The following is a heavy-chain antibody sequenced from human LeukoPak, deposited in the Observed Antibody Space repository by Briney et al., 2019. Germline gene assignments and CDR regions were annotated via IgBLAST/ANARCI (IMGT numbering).Heavy chain of an antibody. Sequence: SQTLSLTCAVYGGSFSGYYWSWIRQPPGKGLEWIGEINHSGSTNYNPSLTSLVTISVDTSKNQFSLKLSSVTAADTAVYYCAKVGYCSSTSCYWKYIWFDPWGQGTLVTVSS. CDR3: AKVGYCSSTSCYWKYIWFDP. CDR1: GGSFSGYY. CDR2: INHSGST. V-gene: IGHV4-34*01. J-gene: IGHJ5*02. D-gene: IGHD2-2*01.